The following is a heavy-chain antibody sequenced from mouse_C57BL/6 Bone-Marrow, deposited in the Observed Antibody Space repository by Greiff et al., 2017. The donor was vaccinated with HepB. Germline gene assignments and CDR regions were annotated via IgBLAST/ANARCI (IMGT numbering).Heavy chain of an antibody. V-gene: IGHV1-26*01. CDR1: GYTFTDYY. J-gene: IGHJ4*01. CDR2: INPNNGGT. Sequence: VQLQQSGPELVKPGASVKISCKASGYTFTDYYMNWVKQSHGKSLEWIGDINPNNGGTSYNQKFKGKATLTVDQSSSTAYMELRSLTSEDSAVYYCARGLLLHAMDYWGQGTSVTVSS. CDR3: ARGLLLHAMDY. D-gene: IGHD2-3*01.